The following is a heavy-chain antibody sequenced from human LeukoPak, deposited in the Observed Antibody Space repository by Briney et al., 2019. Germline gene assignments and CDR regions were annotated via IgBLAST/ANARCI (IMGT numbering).Heavy chain of an antibody. Sequence: GESLKISCKGSGYSFTSYWIGGVRQMPGKGLEWMGRIDPSDAYTTYSPSFQGHVTISADKSISTAYLQWSSLKASDTAMYYCARHLAAAAGFTLGRNYYYYGMDVWGQGTTVTVSS. CDR2: IDPSDAYT. V-gene: IGHV5-10-1*01. D-gene: IGHD6-13*01. CDR3: ARHLAAAAGFTLGRNYYYYGMDV. CDR1: GYSFTSYW. J-gene: IGHJ6*02.